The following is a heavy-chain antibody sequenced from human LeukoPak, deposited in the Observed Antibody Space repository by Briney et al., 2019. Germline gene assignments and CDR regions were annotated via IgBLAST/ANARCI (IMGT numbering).Heavy chain of an antibody. J-gene: IGHJ5*02. Sequence: SETLSLTCTVSGGSISSYYWSWIRQPAGKGLEWIGRIYTSGSTNYNPSLESRVTISLDTSKNQVSLNLSSVTAADTAIYFCARGHYDLAPWGQGILVTVSS. CDR2: IYTSGST. CDR1: GGSISSYY. V-gene: IGHV4-4*07. CDR3: ARGHYDLAP. D-gene: IGHD4-17*01.